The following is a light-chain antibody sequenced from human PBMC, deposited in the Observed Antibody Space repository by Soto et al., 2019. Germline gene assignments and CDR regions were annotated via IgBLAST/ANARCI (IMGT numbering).Light chain of an antibody. V-gene: IGKV3-20*01. CDR2: GAS. CDR1: QSVSSSY. Sequence: EIVLTQSPGTLSLSPGERATLSCRASQSVSSSYLAWYQQKPGQAPRLLIYGASSRATGIPDRFSGSGSGTDFTLTISRLEPEDFAVYYCQQYGSPTWTFGQGNKVEIK. J-gene: IGKJ1*01. CDR3: QQYGSPTWT.